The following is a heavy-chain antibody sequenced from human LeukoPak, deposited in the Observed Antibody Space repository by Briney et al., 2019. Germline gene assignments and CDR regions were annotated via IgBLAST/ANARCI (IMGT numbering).Heavy chain of an antibody. D-gene: IGHD6-13*01. CDR2: ISGSGGST. Sequence: PGGSLRLSCAASGFTFSSHAMSWVRQAPGKGLEWVSAISGSGGSTYYADSVKGRFTISRDNSKNTLYLQMNSLRAEDTAVYYCAKEPGIAAAGSEYFQHWGQGTLVTVSS. J-gene: IGHJ1*01. CDR3: AKEPGIAAAGSEYFQH. CDR1: GFTFSSHA. V-gene: IGHV3-23*01.